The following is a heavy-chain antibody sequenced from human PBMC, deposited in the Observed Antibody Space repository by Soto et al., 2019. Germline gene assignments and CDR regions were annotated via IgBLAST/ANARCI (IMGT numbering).Heavy chain of an antibody. CDR3: AGEVVRGVCDY. CDR2: ISAYNGNT. V-gene: IGHV1-18*01. D-gene: IGHD3-10*01. CDR1: GYTFTSYG. J-gene: IGHJ4*02. Sequence: QVQLVQSGAEVKKPGASVKVSCKASGYTFTSYGISWVRQAPGQGLEWMGWISAYNGNTNYAQQLQGRVTMTTDTASSTVSMELRSLRSDDTAVYYCAGEVVRGVCDYWGQGTLVTVAS.